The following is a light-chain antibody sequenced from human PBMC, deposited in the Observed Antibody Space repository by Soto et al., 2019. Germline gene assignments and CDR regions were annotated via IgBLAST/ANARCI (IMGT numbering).Light chain of an antibody. CDR3: QQFDSLPIT. CDR1: QDITNY. J-gene: IGKJ5*01. V-gene: IGKV1-33*01. CDR2: DGS. Sequence: DIQMTQSPSSLSASVGDRVTITCQASQDITNYLNWYQQKPGKAPRLLGYDGSTLDTGVPSRFSGIGSGTHFSFTISSLHPEDIATYYCQQFDSLPITFGQGTRLEI.